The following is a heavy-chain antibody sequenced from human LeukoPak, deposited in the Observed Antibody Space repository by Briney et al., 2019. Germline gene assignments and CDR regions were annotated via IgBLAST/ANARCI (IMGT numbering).Heavy chain of an antibody. CDR1: GMTFRSHW. D-gene: IGHD2-8*01. CDR2: IKSDGSEI. CDR3: ARYCTFRTCSATNFDA. J-gene: IGHJ4*02. V-gene: IGHV3-7*01. Sequence: SGGSLRLSCAASGMTFRSHWMTWVRQTTGKGLQWLATIKSDGSEIYYLDSVKGRFTISRDNAKNSLYLQMNSLRADDSAVYYCARYCTFRTCSATNFDAWGQGTLVTVSS.